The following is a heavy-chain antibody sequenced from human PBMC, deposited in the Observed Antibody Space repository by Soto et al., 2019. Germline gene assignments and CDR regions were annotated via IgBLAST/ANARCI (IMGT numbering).Heavy chain of an antibody. D-gene: IGHD3-10*01. CDR3: AAPRDEYGSGVSWFTYGMDI. V-gene: IGHV3-23*01. CDR2: LDGAGGST. J-gene: IGHJ6*02. Sequence: GSLRLSGLASGFTCIDFAMTWVRHVPGRGLEWVASLDGAGGSTYYAESVRGRFSISRDNSQNTLFLQMKRLTVDDTAIYYCAAPRDEYGSGVSWFTYGMDIWGQGTTVTVSS. CDR1: GFTCIDFA.